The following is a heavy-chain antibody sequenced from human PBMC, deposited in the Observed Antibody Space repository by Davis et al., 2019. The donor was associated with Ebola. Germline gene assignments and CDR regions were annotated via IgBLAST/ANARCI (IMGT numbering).Heavy chain of an antibody. J-gene: IGHJ5*02. Sequence: AASVKVSCKASGYTFNTYGITWVRQAPGQGLEWMGRIIPILGIANYAQKFQGRVTMTEDTSTDTAYMELSSLRSEDTAVYYCARGKLRFLEWLFHAVPELDPWGQGTLVTVSS. CDR2: IIPILGIA. D-gene: IGHD3-3*01. CDR3: ARGKLRFLEWLFHAVPELDP. CDR1: GYTFNTYG. V-gene: IGHV1-69*04.